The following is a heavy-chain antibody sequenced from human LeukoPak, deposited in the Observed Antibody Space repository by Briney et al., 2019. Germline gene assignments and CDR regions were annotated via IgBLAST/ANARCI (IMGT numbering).Heavy chain of an antibody. Sequence: ASVKVSCKASGYTFTSYYIHWVRQAPGQGLEWMGIINPSGGSTTYAQKFQGRVAMTRDTSTSRVYMEVSSLRSEDTAVYYCARTYSSSVEFDYWGQGTLVTVSS. CDR1: GYTFTSYY. J-gene: IGHJ4*02. V-gene: IGHV1-46*01. CDR2: INPSGGST. CDR3: ARTYSSSVEFDY. D-gene: IGHD6-13*01.